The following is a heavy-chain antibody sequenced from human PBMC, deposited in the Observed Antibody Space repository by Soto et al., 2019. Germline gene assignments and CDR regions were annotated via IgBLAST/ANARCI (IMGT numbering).Heavy chain of an antibody. CDR2: INPNGGGT. V-gene: IGHV1-2*04. J-gene: IGHJ4*02. CDR3: ARASDMITFFDY. Sequence: ASVKVSCKASGYTLTGNYMHWVRRAPGQGLEWMGWINPNGGGTNYAQKFQGWVTMTRDTSINTAYMELSRLRSDDTAVYYCARASDMITFFDYWGQGTLVTVSS. D-gene: IGHD3-16*01. CDR1: GYTLTGNY.